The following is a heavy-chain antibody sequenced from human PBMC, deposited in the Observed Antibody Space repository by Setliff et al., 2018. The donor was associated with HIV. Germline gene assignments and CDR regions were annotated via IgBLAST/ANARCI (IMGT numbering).Heavy chain of an antibody. CDR2: MNPNSGNT. CDR3: ARVGIAAARRIKLFDY. Sequence: GASVKVSCKASGYTSTSYDINWVRQATGQGLEWMGWMNPNSGNTGYAQKFQGRVTMTSNTSISTAYMELCSLRSEDTAVYYCARVGIAAARRIKLFDYWVQGTLVPVSS. J-gene: IGHJ4*02. V-gene: IGHV1-8*02. D-gene: IGHD6-13*01. CDR1: GYTSTSYD.